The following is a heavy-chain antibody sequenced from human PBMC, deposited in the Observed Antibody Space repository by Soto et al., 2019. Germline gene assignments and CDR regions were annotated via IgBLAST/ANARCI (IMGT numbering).Heavy chain of an antibody. CDR1: GFTFSSYG. CDR3: AKGGRSLKEWLPVGY. V-gene: IGHV3-30*18. D-gene: IGHD6-19*01. J-gene: IGHJ4*02. CDR2: ISYDGSNK. Sequence: QVQLVESGGGVVQPGRSLRLSCAASGFTFSSYGMHWVRQAPGKGLEWVAVISYDGSNKYYADSVKGRFTISRDNSKNTLYLQMNSLRAEDTAVYYCAKGGRSLKEWLPVGYWGQGPLVTVSS.